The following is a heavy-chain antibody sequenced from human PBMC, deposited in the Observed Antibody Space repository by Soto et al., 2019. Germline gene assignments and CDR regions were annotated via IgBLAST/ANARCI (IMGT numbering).Heavy chain of an antibody. V-gene: IGHV3-21*01. CDR1: GFTFSSYS. D-gene: IGHD3-22*01. CDR2: ISSSSSYI. J-gene: IGHJ6*02. Sequence: GGSLRFSCAASGFTFSSYSMNWVRQAPGKGLEWVSSISSSSSYIYYADSVKGRFTISRDNAKNSLYLQMNSLRAEDTAVYYCARHLYDSSGYYYYYYYGMDVWGQGTTVTVSS. CDR3: ARHLYDSSGYYYYYYYGMDV.